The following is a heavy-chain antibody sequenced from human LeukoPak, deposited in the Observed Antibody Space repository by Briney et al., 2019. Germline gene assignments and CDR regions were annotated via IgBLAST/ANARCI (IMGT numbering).Heavy chain of an antibody. D-gene: IGHD6-6*01. V-gene: IGHV3-30-3*01. CDR2: ISYDGSNK. J-gene: IGHJ5*02. CDR1: GFTFSSYA. CDR3: AKDPDSSSLSP. Sequence: GGSLRLSCAASGFTFSSYAMHWVRQAPGKGLEWVAVISYDGSNKYYADSVKGRFTISRDNSKNTLYLQMNSLRAEDTAVYYCAKDPDSSSLSPWGQGTLVTVSS.